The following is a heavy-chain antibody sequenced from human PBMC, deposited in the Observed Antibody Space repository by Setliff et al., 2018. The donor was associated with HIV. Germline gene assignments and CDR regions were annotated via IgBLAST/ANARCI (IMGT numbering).Heavy chain of an antibody. CDR2: LNTDGSST. Sequence: GGSLRLSCAASGFTFSSYWMHWVRQAPGKGLVWVSRLNTDGSSTKYADSVKGRFTISRDNPKNSLYLQMTSLRAEDTAVYYCARDDSNGNTDAFDIWGQGTTVTVSS. V-gene: IGHV3-74*03. J-gene: IGHJ3*02. CDR3: ARDDSNGNTDAFDI. D-gene: IGHD5-18*01. CDR1: GFTFSSYW.